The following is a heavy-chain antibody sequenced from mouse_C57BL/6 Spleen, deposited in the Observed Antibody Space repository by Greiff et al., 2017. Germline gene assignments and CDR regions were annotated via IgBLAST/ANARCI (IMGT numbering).Heavy chain of an antibody. V-gene: IGHV1-64*01. CDR3: ARATVLGVALDY. J-gene: IGHJ4*01. D-gene: IGHD1-1*01. CDR2: IDPANGST. CDR1: GYTFTNNC. Sequence: QVQLQQPVAELVRPGASVKLSCKASGYTFTNNCMHWVKQRPGQGLEWIGMIDPANGSTNYSEKFKGKATLTADTSSSTAYMQLSSLTSEDSAVYYCARATVLGVALDYWGQGTTVTVSS.